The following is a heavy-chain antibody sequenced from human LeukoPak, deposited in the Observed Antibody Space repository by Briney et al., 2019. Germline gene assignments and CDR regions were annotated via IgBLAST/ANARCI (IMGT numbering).Heavy chain of an antibody. V-gene: IGHV4-59*08. Sequence: SSETLSLTCTVSGGPISHCYWSWIRQPPGKGLEWIGYIFYSGSTDYNPSLKSRVTISVDTSKNQFSLKLNSVTAADTAVYYCARSGYSYVNYWGQGTLVTVSS. CDR2: IFYSGST. D-gene: IGHD5-18*01. CDR3: ARSGYSYVNY. J-gene: IGHJ4*02. CDR1: GGPISHCY.